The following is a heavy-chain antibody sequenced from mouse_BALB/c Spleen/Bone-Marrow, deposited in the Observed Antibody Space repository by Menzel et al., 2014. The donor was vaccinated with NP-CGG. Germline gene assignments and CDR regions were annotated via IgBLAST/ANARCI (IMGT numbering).Heavy chain of an antibody. Sequence: EVKVVESGGDLVEPGGSLKLSCAASGFTFSSYGMSWVRQTPDKRLEWVATVGGGDSYTYYPDFVKGRFTISRDIAKNTLYLHMSSLESEDTAMYYCAFITAIAYWGQGTLVTVSA. J-gene: IGHJ3*01. CDR2: VGGGDSYT. V-gene: IGHV5-6*01. CDR1: GFTFSSYG. CDR3: AFITAIAY. D-gene: IGHD1-1*01.